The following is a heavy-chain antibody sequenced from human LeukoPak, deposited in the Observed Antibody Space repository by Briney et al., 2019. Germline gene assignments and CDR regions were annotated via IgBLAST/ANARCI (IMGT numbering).Heavy chain of an antibody. CDR3: ARESPLHRVPAAVYYYYYGMDV. J-gene: IGHJ6*02. Sequence: PGGSLRLSCAASGFTFSSYWMSWLRQAPGKGLEWVSYISSSGSTIYYADSVKGRFTISRDNAKNSLYLQMNSLRAEDTAVYYCARESPLHRVPAAVYYYYYGMDVWGQGTTVTVSS. V-gene: IGHV3-11*01. D-gene: IGHD2-2*01. CDR2: ISSSGSTI. CDR1: GFTFSSYW.